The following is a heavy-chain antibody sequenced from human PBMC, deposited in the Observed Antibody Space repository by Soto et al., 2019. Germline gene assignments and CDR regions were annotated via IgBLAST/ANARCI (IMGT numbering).Heavy chain of an antibody. Sequence: GGSLRLSCAASGFTFSSYAMSWVRQAPGKGLEWVSAISGSGGSTYYADSVKGRFTISRDNSKNTLYLQMNSLRAEGTAVYYCAKDQRLLWFGESDYWGQGTLVTVSS. V-gene: IGHV3-23*01. D-gene: IGHD3-10*01. CDR3: AKDQRLLWFGESDY. CDR1: GFTFSSYA. CDR2: ISGSGGST. J-gene: IGHJ4*02.